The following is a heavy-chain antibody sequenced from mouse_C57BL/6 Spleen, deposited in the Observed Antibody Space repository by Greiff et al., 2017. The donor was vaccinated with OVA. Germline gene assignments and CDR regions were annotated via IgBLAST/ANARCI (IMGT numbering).Heavy chain of an antibody. D-gene: IGHD2-3*01. V-gene: IGHV1-19*01. Sequence: EVQLQQSGPVLVKPGASVQMSCKASGYTFTDYYMNWVKQSHGKSLEWIGVINPYNGGTSYNQKFKGKATLTVDKSSSTAYMELNSLTSEDSAVYYCAGDGYNYFDYWGQGTTLTVSS. CDR3: AGDGYNYFDY. CDR1: GYTFTDYY. CDR2: INPYNGGT. J-gene: IGHJ2*01.